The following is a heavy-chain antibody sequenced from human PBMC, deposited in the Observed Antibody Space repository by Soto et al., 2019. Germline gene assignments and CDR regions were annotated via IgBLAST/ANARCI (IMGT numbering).Heavy chain of an antibody. CDR1: GYTFTGYY. V-gene: IGHV1-2*02. D-gene: IGHD5-12*01. Sequence: ASVKVSCKASGYTFTGYYMHWVRQAPGQGLEWMGWINPNSGGTNYAQKFQGRVTMTRDTSISTAYMELSRLRSDDTAVYYCARVNVDIVATTGFDDAFDIWGQGTMVTVSS. CDR3: ARVNVDIVATTGFDDAFDI. J-gene: IGHJ3*02. CDR2: INPNSGGT.